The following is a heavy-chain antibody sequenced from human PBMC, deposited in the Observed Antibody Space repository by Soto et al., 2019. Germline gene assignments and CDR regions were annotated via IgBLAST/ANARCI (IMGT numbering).Heavy chain of an antibody. J-gene: IGHJ4*02. V-gene: IGHV3-11*05. CDR2: XXXXXXXX. Sequence: QVQVVESGGGLVKPGGSLRLSCAASGFTFSDYYMSWIHQAPGKGLEWVXXXXXXXXXXXXXXXXXGXFTISRDNAKXXXXXXXXXXXXXXXXXXXXXXXXXXXXTSRGQVYNWGQGTLVTVSS. CDR3: XXXXXXXXTSRGQVYN. D-gene: IGHD1-1*01. CDR1: GFTFSDYY.